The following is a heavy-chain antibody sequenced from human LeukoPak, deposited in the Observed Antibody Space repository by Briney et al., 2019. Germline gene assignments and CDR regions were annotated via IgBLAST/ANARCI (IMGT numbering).Heavy chain of an antibody. Sequence: GGSLRLSCAASGFTFDDYAMHWVRQAPGKGLEWVSGISWNSGSIGYADSVKGRFTISRDNAKNSLYLQMNSLRAEDTAVYYCAREGRDGYNPDYWGQGTLVTVSS. J-gene: IGHJ4*02. CDR3: AREGRDGYNPDY. V-gene: IGHV3-9*01. D-gene: IGHD5-24*01. CDR2: ISWNSGSI. CDR1: GFTFDDYA.